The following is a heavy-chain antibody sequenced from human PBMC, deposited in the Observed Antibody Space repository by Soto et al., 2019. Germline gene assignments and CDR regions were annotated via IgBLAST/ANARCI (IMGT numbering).Heavy chain of an antibody. CDR1: GGTFSSYA. Sequence: QVQLVQSGAEVKKPGSSVKVSCKASGGTFSSYAISWVRQAPGQGLEGMGGIIPIFGTANYAQKFQGRVTITADESTSTAYMELSSLRSEDTAVYYCARATYDFWSGHFDYWGQGTLVTVSS. CDR3: ARATYDFWSGHFDY. V-gene: IGHV1-69*12. CDR2: IIPIFGTA. D-gene: IGHD3-3*01. J-gene: IGHJ4*02.